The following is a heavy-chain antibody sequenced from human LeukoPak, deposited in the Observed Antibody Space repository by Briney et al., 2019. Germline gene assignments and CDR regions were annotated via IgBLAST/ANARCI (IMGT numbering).Heavy chain of an antibody. CDR2: IYYSGYT. V-gene: IGHV4-59*12. Sequence: PSETLSLTCTVSGGSISSYYWSWIRQPPGKGLEWIGDIYYSGYTNYNPSLKSRVTISLDTSKNQFSLKLSSVTAADTAVYYCARDENGYVWGSFRAWGQGTLVTVSS. D-gene: IGHD3-16*02. J-gene: IGHJ5*02. CDR1: GGSISSYY. CDR3: ARDENGYVWGSFRA.